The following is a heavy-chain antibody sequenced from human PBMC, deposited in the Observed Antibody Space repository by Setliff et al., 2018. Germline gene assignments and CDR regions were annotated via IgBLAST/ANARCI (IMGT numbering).Heavy chain of an antibody. CDR2: THYDGSNN. CDR3: ATRLSDF. D-gene: IGHD1-1*01. V-gene: IGHV3-30*02. Sequence: GGSLRLSCAGSGFTSTDYGMHWVRQASGKGLEWVTFTHYDGSNNLYADSVKGRFTISRDNSKNTLYLQMNSLRAEDTAVYFCATRLSDFWGQGTLVTVSS. CDR1: GFTSTDYG. J-gene: IGHJ4*02.